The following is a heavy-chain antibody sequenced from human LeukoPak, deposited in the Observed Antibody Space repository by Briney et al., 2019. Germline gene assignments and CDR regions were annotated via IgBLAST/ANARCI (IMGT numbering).Heavy chain of an antibody. Sequence: GGSLRLSCAASGSTFSSYAMHWVRQAPGKGLEWVAVISYDGSNKYYADSVKGRFTISRDNSKNTLYLQMNSLRAEDTAVYYCAKDQGLGGGSVWGYWGQGTLVTVSS. CDR3: AKDQGLGGGSVWGY. CDR1: GSTFSSYA. V-gene: IGHV3-30*04. J-gene: IGHJ4*02. D-gene: IGHD2-15*01. CDR2: ISYDGSNK.